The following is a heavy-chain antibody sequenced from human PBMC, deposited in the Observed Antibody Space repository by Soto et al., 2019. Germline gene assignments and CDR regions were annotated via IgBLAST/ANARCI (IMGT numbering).Heavy chain of an antibody. J-gene: IGHJ4*02. D-gene: IGHD3-10*01. Sequence: SETLSLTCTVSGGSISSYYWSWIRQPPGKGLEWIGYIYYSGSTNYNPSIKSRVNISVDTTKNQISLKLSSVTAADTAVYYCARVWFGSGTYYYFDYWGQGTLVTVSS. V-gene: IGHV4-59*01. CDR1: GGSISSYY. CDR3: ARVWFGSGTYYYFDY. CDR2: IYYSGST.